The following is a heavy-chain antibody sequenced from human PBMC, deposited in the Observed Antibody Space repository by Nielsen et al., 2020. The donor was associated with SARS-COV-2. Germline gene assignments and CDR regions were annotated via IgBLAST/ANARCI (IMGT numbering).Heavy chain of an antibody. V-gene: IGHV4-39*07. CDR2: IYYSGST. J-gene: IGHJ6*02. CDR1: GGSISSSSYY. CDR3: ARTSVDMAGSVWSSYYVLDV. Sequence: SETLSLTCTVSGGSISSSSYYWGWIRQPPGKGLEWIGSIYYSGSTYYNPSLKSRVTISADTSKNQFSLKLNSVTAADTAVYYCARTSVDMAGSVWSSYYVLDVWGQGTTVTVSS. D-gene: IGHD5-24*01.